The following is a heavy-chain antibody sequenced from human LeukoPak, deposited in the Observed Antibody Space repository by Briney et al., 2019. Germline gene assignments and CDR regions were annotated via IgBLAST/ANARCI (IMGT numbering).Heavy chain of an antibody. CDR3: ARDSYVDSEAVRWFDP. D-gene: IGHD4-17*01. Sequence: GGSLRLSCAASGLTVSSNYMSWVRQAPGKGREWVSVIYRGGATYYEDSVKGRFTISRDNSKNTLCLKMNSLRAEDTAVYYCARDSYVDSEAVRWFDPWGQGTLVTVSS. J-gene: IGHJ5*02. V-gene: IGHV3-66*01. CDR1: GLTVSSNY. CDR2: IYRGGAT.